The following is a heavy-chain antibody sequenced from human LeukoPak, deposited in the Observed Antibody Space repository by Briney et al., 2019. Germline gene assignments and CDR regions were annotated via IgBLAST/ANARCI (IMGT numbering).Heavy chain of an antibody. V-gene: IGHV3-30*18. CDR2: ISYDGSNK. CDR1: GFTFSSYG. D-gene: IGHD3-3*01. CDR3: AKGVGAFDI. J-gene: IGHJ3*02. Sequence: GGSLRLSCAASGFTFSSYGMHWVRQAPGKGLEWVAVISYDGSNKYYADSVKGRSTISRDNSKNTLYLQMNSLRAEDTAVYYCAKGVGAFDIWGQGTMVTVS.